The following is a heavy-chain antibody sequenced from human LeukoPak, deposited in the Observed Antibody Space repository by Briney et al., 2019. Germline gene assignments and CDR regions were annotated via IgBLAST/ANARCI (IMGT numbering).Heavy chain of an antibody. CDR2: INHSGST. Sequence: PSETLSLTCAVYGGPFSGYYWSWIRQPPGKGLEWIGEINHSGSTNYNPSLKSRVTISVDTPKNQFSLKLSSVTAADTAVYYCARQAMIVVVIPEYFQHWGQGTLVTVSS. V-gene: IGHV4-34*01. J-gene: IGHJ1*01. D-gene: IGHD3-22*01. CDR1: GGPFSGYY. CDR3: ARQAMIVVVIPEYFQH.